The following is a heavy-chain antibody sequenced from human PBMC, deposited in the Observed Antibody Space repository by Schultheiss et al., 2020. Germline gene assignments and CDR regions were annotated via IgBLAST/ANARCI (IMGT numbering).Heavy chain of an antibody. Sequence: GGSLRLSCAASGFTFSTYAMHWVRQAPGKGLEWVAVISYDGSNKYYADSVKGRFTISRDNSKNTLYLQMNSLRAEDTAVYYCARDPGEYGHSWGQGTLVTVSS. J-gene: IGHJ4*02. V-gene: IGHV3-30-3*01. CDR3: ARDPGEYGHS. D-gene: IGHD4/OR15-4a*01. CDR2: ISYDGSNK. CDR1: GFTFSTYA.